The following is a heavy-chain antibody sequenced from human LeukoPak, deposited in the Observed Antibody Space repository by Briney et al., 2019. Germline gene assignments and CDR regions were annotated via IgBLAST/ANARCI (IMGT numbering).Heavy chain of an antibody. V-gene: IGHV4-59*01. D-gene: IGHD3-3*01. Sequence: SETLSLTCTVSGGSISSYYWSWIRQPPGKGLEWIGYIYYSGSTNYNPSLKSRVTISVDTSKNQFSLKLSSVTAADPAVYYGARDRNYVFGSGYPVVFVIWGQGKRATV. CDR1: GGSISSYY. CDR3: ARDRNYVFGSGYPVVFVI. J-gene: IGHJ3*02. CDR2: IYYSGST.